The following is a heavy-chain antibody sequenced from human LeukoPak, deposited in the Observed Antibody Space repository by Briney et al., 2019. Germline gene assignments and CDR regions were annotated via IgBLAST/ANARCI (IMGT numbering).Heavy chain of an antibody. D-gene: IGHD3-3*01. J-gene: IGHJ5*02. CDR3: AKRDYDFWSGYYEWFDP. CDR1: GFTFSSYG. Sequence: PGGSLRLSCAASGFTFSSYGMHWVRQAPGKGLEWVAFIRYDGSNKYYADSVKGRFTISRDNSKNTLYLQMNSLRAEDTAVYYCAKRDYDFWSGYYEWFDPWGQGTLVTVSS. V-gene: IGHV3-30*02. CDR2: IRYDGSNK.